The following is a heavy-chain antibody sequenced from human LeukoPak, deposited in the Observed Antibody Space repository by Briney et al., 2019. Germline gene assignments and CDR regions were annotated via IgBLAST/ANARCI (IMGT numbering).Heavy chain of an antibody. Sequence: GGSLRLSCAASGFTFSSYAMSWVRQAPGKGLEWVAVISYDGSNKYYADSVKGRFTISRDNSKNTLYLQMNSLRAEDTAVYYCAKLFGGSGWLFDYWGQGTLVTVSS. CDR1: GFTFSSYA. CDR2: ISYDGSNK. V-gene: IGHV3-30*18. D-gene: IGHD6-19*01. J-gene: IGHJ4*02. CDR3: AKLFGGSGWLFDY.